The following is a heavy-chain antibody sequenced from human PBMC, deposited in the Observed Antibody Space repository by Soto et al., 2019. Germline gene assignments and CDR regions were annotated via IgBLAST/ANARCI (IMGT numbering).Heavy chain of an antibody. CDR2: ISSSSSYI. CDR1: GFTFSSYS. J-gene: IGHJ4*02. V-gene: IGHV3-21*01. CDR3: GRDLHRDGPRIAASTGY. Sequence: EVQLVESGGGLVKPGGSLRLSCAASGFTFSSYSMNWVRQAPGKGLEWVSSISSSSSYIYYADSVKGRFTISRDNAKNSLYQQMNSLRAEDTAVYYCGRDLHRDGPRIAASTGYWGQGTLVTVSS. D-gene: IGHD6-13*01.